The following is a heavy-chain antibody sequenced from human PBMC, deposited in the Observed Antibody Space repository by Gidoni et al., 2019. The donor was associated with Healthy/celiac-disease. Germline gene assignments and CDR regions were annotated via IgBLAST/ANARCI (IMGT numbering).Heavy chain of an antibody. CDR1: GGTFSRYD. Sequence: QVQLVQSGAEVKKPGSSVKVSCKASGGTFSRYDISWVRQAHGQGLEWMGGIIPIVGTANYAQKCQGRVTITADESTSTAYMELSSLRSEDTAVYYCARSVAAAGTWHYYYYGMDVWGQGTTVTVSS. CDR3: ARSVAAAGTWHYYYYGMDV. J-gene: IGHJ6*02. CDR2: IIPIVGTA. D-gene: IGHD6-13*01. V-gene: IGHV1-69*01.